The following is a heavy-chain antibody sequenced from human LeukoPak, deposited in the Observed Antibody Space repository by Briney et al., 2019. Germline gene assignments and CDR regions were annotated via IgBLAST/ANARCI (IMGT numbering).Heavy chain of an antibody. J-gene: IGHJ4*02. CDR2: IDTNTGNP. D-gene: IGHD3-22*01. CDR3: ARGYDSSGFFSD. V-gene: IGHV7-4-1*02. CDR1: GYTFSSNA. Sequence: AASVKVSCKASGYTFSSNAINWVRQAPGQGLEWMGWIDTNTGNPTYAQGLTGRFVFSLDTSVSTAYLQINSLKAEDTGEYFCARGYDSSGFFSDWGQGTLVTVS.